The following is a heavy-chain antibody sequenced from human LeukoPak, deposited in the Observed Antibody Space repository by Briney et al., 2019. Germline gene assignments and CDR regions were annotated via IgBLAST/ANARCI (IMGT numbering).Heavy chain of an antibody. CDR1: GGTFSSYA. V-gene: IGHV1-69*04. CDR3: ARPPVYYNGSSGYYYDY. CDR2: IIPILGIA. D-gene: IGHD3-22*01. J-gene: IGHJ4*02. Sequence: ASVKVSRKASGGTFSSYAISWVRQAPGQGLEWMGRIIPILGIANYAQKFQGRVTITADKSTSTAYMELSSLRSEDTAVYYCARPPVYYNGSSGYYYDYWGQGTLVTVSS.